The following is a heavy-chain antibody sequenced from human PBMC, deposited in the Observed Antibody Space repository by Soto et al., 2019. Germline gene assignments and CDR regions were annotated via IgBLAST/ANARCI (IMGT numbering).Heavy chain of an antibody. CDR2: IYYSGST. CDR3: ARGKVLRHFDY. J-gene: IGHJ4*02. V-gene: IGHV4-59*01. D-gene: IGHD1-20*01. Sequence: SETLSLTCTVSGGSISSYYWSWIRQPPGKGLEWIGYIYYSGSTNYNPSLKSRVTISVDTSKNQFSLKLSSVTAADTAVYYCARGKVLRHFDYWGQGTLVTVSS. CDR1: GGSISSYY.